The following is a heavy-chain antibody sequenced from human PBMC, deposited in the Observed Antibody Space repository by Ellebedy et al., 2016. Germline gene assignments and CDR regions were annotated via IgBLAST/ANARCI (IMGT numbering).Heavy chain of an antibody. J-gene: IGHJ2*01. CDR1: GFTFRDYG. Sequence: GGSLRLSXAASGFTFRDYGMHWVRQSPGKGLEWVSFIWYDGGKEYYAASVKGRFTVSRDNFKKKLFLQLSSLRVDDTAIYYCAREDRSGTYSHWSFDVWGRGTLVTVTP. CDR3: AREDRSGTYSHWSFDV. V-gene: IGHV3-33*01. CDR2: IWYDGGKE. D-gene: IGHD3-10*01.